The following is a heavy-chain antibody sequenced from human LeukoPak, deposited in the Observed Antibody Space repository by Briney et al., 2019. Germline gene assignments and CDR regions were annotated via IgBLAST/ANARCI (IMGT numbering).Heavy chain of an antibody. CDR2: IIPIFGTA. CDR3: ARTASWGGSMVRGVKNFDY. CDR1: GGTFSSYA. D-gene: IGHD3-10*01. V-gene: IGHV1-69*06. J-gene: IGHJ4*02. Sequence: GSSVKVSCKASGGTFSSYAISWVRRAPGQGLEWMGGIIPIFGTANYAQKFQGRVTITADKSTSTAYMELRSLRSDDTAVYYCARTASWGGSMVRGVKNFDYWGQGTLVTVSS.